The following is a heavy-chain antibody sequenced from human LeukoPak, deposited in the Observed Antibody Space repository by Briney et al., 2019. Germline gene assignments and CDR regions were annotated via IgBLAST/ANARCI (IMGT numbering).Heavy chain of an antibody. CDR3: ARDLIYGSGSYYDTDYDY. CDR1: GFTFSDYY. CDR2: ISSSGSTI. D-gene: IGHD3-10*01. Sequence: KPGGSLRLSCAASGFTFSDYYMSWIRQAPGKGLEWVSYISSSGSTIYYADSVKGRFTISRDYAKNSLYLQMNSLRAEDTAVYYCARDLIYGSGSYYDTDYDYWGQGTLVTASS. J-gene: IGHJ4*02. V-gene: IGHV3-11*01.